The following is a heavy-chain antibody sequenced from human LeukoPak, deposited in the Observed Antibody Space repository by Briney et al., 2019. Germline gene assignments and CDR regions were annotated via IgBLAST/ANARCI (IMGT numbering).Heavy chain of an antibody. J-gene: IGHJ4*02. V-gene: IGHV3-7*01. CDR2: IKQDGSEK. D-gene: IGHD5-18*01. CDR3: ATHRGYSYGTAEDFDY. Sequence: GGSLRLSCAASGFTFSHYWMSWVRQAPGKGLEWVANIKQDGSEKYYVDSVKGRFTISRDNAKSSLYLQMNSLRAEDTALYYCATHRGYSYGTAEDFDYWGQGTLVTVSS. CDR1: GFTFSHYW.